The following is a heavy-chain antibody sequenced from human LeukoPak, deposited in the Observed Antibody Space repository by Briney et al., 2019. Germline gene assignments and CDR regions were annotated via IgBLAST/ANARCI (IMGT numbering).Heavy chain of an antibody. CDR2: IWYDGSNK. V-gene: IGHV3-33*01. Sequence: GGSLRLSCAASGFTFSSYGTHWVRQAPGKGLEWVAVIWYDGSNKYYADSVKGRFTISRDNSKNTLYLQMNSLRAEDTAVYYCARDDGSGYYLFDYWGQGTLVTVSS. CDR3: ARDDGSGYYLFDY. CDR1: GFTFSSYG. D-gene: IGHD3-22*01. J-gene: IGHJ4*02.